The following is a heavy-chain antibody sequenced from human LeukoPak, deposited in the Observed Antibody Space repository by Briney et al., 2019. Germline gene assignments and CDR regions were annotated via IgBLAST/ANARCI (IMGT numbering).Heavy chain of an antibody. CDR2: IYYSGST. V-gene: IGHV4-39*07. CDR3: ARALLWFGESPYYFDY. D-gene: IGHD3-10*01. CDR1: GGSISSSSYY. J-gene: IGHJ4*02. Sequence: PSETLSLTCTVSGGSISSSSYYWGWIRQPPGKGLEWIGSIYYSGSTYYNPSLKSRVTISVDTSKNQFSLKLSSVTAADTAVYYCARALLWFGESPYYFDYWGQGTLVTVSS.